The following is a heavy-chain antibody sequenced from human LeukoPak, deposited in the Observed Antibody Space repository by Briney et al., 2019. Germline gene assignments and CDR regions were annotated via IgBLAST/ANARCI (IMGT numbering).Heavy chain of an antibody. CDR3: ARNSRVASTSGLNY. D-gene: IGHD4-23*01. V-gene: IGHV1-69*01. CDR1: GGTFSSYP. J-gene: IGHJ4*02. Sequence: SVKVSCKASGGTFSSYPFTWVRQAPGQGLEWMGEITPIFGAANYAQTFQGRVTITADESTSTVFMELSSLRSDDTAFYYCARNSRVASTSGLNYWGQGTLVAVSS. CDR2: ITPIFGAA.